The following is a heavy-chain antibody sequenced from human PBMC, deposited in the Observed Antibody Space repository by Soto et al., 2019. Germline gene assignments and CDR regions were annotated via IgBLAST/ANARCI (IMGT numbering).Heavy chain of an antibody. Sequence: QVQLQQWGAGLLKPSETLSLTCAVYGGSFSGYYWSWIRQPPGKGLEWIGEINHSGSTNHNPSLKSRVTISVDTSKNQFSLKLSSVTAADTAVYYCARGEGFGELLPPPVDYWGQGTLVTVSS. D-gene: IGHD3-10*01. J-gene: IGHJ4*02. CDR1: GGSFSGYY. CDR2: INHSGST. CDR3: ARGEGFGELLPPPVDY. V-gene: IGHV4-34*01.